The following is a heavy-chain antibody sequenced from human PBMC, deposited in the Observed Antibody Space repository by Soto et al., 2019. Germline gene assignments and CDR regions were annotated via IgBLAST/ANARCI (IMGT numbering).Heavy chain of an antibody. CDR2: IYYSGST. CDR1: GGSISSYY. V-gene: IGHV4-59*01. J-gene: IGHJ4*02. D-gene: IGHD4-17*01. Sequence: SETLSLTCTVSGGSISSYYWSWIRQPPGKGLEWIGYIYYSGSTNYNPSLKSRVTISVDTSKNQFSLKLSSVTAADTAVYYCARDNGDYVLDYWGQGTLVTVS. CDR3: ARDNGDYVLDY.